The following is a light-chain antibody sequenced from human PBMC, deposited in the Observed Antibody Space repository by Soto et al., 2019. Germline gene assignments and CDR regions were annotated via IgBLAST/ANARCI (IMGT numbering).Light chain of an antibody. Sequence: DIVLTQAPANLDLSPWERANSSFIASQSVSSSLAWYQQKPGQSPRLLIYDASNRATGIPARFSGSGSGTDFTLTISSLEPEDFAVYYCQQRSNWPITCGQGTRREIK. CDR1: QSVSSS. J-gene: IGKJ5*01. CDR2: DAS. CDR3: QQRSNWPIT. V-gene: IGKV3-11*01.